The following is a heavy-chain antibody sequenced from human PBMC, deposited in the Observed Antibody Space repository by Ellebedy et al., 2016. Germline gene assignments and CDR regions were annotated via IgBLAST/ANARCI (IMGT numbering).Heavy chain of an antibody. V-gene: IGHV3-7*03. Sequence: GGSLRLSXAASGFTFSSYWMSWVRQAPGKGLEWVANIKQDGSEKYYVDSVKGRFTISRDNAKNSLYLQMNSLRAEDTAVYYCARENIVATIYYYYYGMDVWGQGTTVTVSS. CDR1: GFTFSSYW. J-gene: IGHJ6*02. CDR3: ARENIVATIYYYYYGMDV. CDR2: IKQDGSEK. D-gene: IGHD5-12*01.